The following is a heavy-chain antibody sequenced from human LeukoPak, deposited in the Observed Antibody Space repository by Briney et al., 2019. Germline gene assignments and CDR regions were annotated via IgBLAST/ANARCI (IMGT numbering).Heavy chain of an antibody. D-gene: IGHD3-10*01. CDR3: AREMGSGSSLDY. J-gene: IGHJ4*02. CDR1: GGSISSYY. V-gene: IGHV4-59*01. CDR2: IYYSGST. Sequence: SETLSLTCTVSGGSISSYYWSWIRQPPGKGLEWIGHIYYSGSTNYNPSLKSRVTISVDTSKDQVSLKLSSVTAADTAVYYCAREMGSGSSLDYWGQGTLVTVSS.